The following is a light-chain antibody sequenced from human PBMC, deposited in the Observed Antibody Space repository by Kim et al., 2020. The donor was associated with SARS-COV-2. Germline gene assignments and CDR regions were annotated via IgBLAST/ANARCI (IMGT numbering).Light chain of an antibody. CDR1: QNIGRC. J-gene: IGKJ4*01. CDR3: QQCNRYPLT. V-gene: IGKV1-5*03. CDR2: KTS. Sequence: AYVGSRVTMTWRASQNIGRCLALYQQKPGKAPKLLIYKTSSLQSEVPSRFSGGGSGTEFSLTLSSLQPDDFATYYCQQCNRYPLTFGGGTKVDIK.